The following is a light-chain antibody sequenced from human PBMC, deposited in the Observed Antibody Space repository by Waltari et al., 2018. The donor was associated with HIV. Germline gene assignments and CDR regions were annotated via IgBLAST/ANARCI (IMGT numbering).Light chain of an antibody. CDR2: EVS. CDR3: SSYTSSSTLV. V-gene: IGLV2-14*01. J-gene: IGLJ1*01. Sequence: QSALTQPASVSGSPGQSITISCTGTSSDVGGYNYVSWFQQHPGKAPQLMLYEVSNRPSGVSKRFSGSKSGNTASLTISGLQAEDEADYYCSSYTSSSTLVFGTGTKVTVL. CDR1: SSDVGGYNY.